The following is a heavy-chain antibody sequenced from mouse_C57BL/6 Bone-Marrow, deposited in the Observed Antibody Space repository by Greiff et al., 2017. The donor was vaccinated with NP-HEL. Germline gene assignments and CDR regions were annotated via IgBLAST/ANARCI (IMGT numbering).Heavy chain of an antibody. D-gene: IGHD3-2*02. CDR3: ARQLRRGHWYFDV. CDR2: ISSSGST. V-gene: IGHV3-4*01. Sequence: EVKLQESGPALVKPSQTVSLTCTVTGYSITNGNHWWNWIRQVSGSKLEWIGYISSSGSTDSNPSLKSRISITRDTSKNQLFLQLNSVTTEDIATDNCARQLRRGHWYFDVWGTGTTVTVSS. CDR1: GYSITNGNHW. J-gene: IGHJ1*03.